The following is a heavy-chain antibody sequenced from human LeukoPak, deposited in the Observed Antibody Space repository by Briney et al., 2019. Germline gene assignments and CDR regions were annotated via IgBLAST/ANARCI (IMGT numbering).Heavy chain of an antibody. D-gene: IGHD5-24*01. J-gene: IGHJ4*02. V-gene: IGHV4-59*08. CDR1: GDSISGNY. CDR3: ARLGDGDNLRYFDY. Sequence: SETLSLTCTVSGDSISGNYWTWIRQPPGKGLEWIGYIYYSGSTNYNASLKSRVTISVDTSKNQFSLKPSSVTAADTAVYYCARLGDGDNLRYFDYGGQGTLVTVSS. CDR2: IYYSGST.